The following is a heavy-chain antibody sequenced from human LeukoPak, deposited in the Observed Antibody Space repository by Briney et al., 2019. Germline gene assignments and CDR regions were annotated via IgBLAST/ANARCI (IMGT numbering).Heavy chain of an antibody. Sequence: ASVRVSCKVSGYTLTELSMHWVRQAPGQGLEWMGWINPNSGGTNYAQKFQGRVTMTRDTSISTAYMELSRLRSDDTAVYYCARVLTDDDAFDIWGQGTMVTVSS. D-gene: IGHD7-27*01. J-gene: IGHJ3*02. CDR2: INPNSGGT. CDR1: GYTLTELS. V-gene: IGHV1-2*02. CDR3: ARVLTDDDAFDI.